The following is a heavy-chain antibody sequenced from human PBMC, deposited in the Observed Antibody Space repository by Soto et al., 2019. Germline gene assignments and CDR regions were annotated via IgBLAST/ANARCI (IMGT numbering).Heavy chain of an antibody. CDR1: GFAFSRYW. D-gene: IGHD1-1*01. Sequence: EVHLVETGGGLVQPGGSLRLSCAASGFAFSRYWMHWVRQAPGGGLMWVSRINDVAIRTDYADSVKGRFTVSRDNAKNTVYLQMDSLRAEDTALYYCARVNDPDDYWGQGTLVIVSS. CDR2: INDVAIRT. CDR3: ARVNDPDDY. J-gene: IGHJ4*02. V-gene: IGHV3-74*01.